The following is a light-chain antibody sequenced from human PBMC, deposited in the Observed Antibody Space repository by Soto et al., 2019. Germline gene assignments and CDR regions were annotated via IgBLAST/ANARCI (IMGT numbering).Light chain of an antibody. Sequence: EIVMTQYPATLSVSQGERATLSCRASQSVNSNLAWYQQKPGQAPSLLIYGASTRATGVPARFSGSGSGTEFNHTISSLQSEDFAVDYCQQYNKSPPYTFGQGTKLEIK. V-gene: IGKV3-15*01. CDR1: QSVNSN. CDR3: QQYNKSPPYT. CDR2: GAS. J-gene: IGKJ2*01.